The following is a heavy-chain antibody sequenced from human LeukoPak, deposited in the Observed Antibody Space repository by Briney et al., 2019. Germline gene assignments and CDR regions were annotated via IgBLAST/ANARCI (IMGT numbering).Heavy chain of an antibody. D-gene: IGHD3-22*01. V-gene: IGHV4-4*07. J-gene: IGHJ3*02. CDR3: ARNRYYYDSSGYYRAPDAFDI. CDR1: GVSISSYY. CDR2: IYTSGST. Sequence: SETLSLTCTVSGVSISSYYWSWIRQPAGKGRECIGRIYTSGSTNYNPSLKSRVTISVDTSKNQFSLKLSSVTAADTAVYYCARNRYYYDSSGYYRAPDAFDIWGQGTMVTVSS.